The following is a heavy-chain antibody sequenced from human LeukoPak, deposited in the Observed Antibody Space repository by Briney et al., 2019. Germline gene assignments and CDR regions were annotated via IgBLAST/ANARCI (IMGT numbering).Heavy chain of an antibody. CDR1: GFTFTTYW. D-gene: IGHD4-17*01. CDR3: ATSTLILRLIFDY. Sequence: GGSLRLSCAASGFTFTTYWMSWVRQFPGKGLEWVANINQDGTEKYYVDSVKGRFIISRDNSKNTLYLQMNSLRAEDTAVYYCATSTLILRLIFDYWGQGTLVTVSS. V-gene: IGHV3-7*03. J-gene: IGHJ4*02. CDR2: INQDGTEK.